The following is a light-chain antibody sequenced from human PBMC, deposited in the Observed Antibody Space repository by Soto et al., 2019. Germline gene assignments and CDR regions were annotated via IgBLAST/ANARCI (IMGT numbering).Light chain of an antibody. Sequence: EIVLTQSPGTLSLSPGERATLSCRASQSVSSNYLAWYQQKPGQAPRLLIYGASSRATGIPDRCSGSGSGTEFTLTIRRLEPEDFAVYYCHQYGISPFGGGTKVEIK. CDR3: HQYGISP. J-gene: IGKJ4*01. V-gene: IGKV3-20*01. CDR2: GAS. CDR1: QSVSSNY.